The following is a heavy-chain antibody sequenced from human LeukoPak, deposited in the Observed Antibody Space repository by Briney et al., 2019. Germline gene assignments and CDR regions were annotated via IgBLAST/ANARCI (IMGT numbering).Heavy chain of an antibody. CDR3: TTQGYYDILTQSDY. J-gene: IGHJ4*02. CDR1: GFTFSNAW. V-gene: IGHV3-15*01. Sequence: GGSLRLSCAASGFTFSNAWMSWVRQAPGKGLEWVGRIKSKTDGGTTDYAAPVKGRFTISSDDSKNTLYLQMNSLKTEDTAVYYCTTQGYYDILTQSDYWGQGTLVTVSS. CDR2: IKSKTDGGTT. D-gene: IGHD3-9*01.